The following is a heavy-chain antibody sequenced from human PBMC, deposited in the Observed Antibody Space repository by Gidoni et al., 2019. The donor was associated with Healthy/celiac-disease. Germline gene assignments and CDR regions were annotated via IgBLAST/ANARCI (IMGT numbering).Heavy chain of an antibody. Sequence: EVQLVESGGGLGQPGGALRLPCAAPGFTFGSYWIGWVRQAPGKGVEWVANIKQDGSEKYYVDSVKGRFTISRDNAKNSLYLQMNSLRAEDTAVYYCARIVVPAAINNWFDPWGQGTLVTVSS. CDR2: IKQDGSEK. CDR1: GFTFGSYW. D-gene: IGHD2-2*01. V-gene: IGHV3-7*01. J-gene: IGHJ5*02. CDR3: ARIVVPAAINNWFDP.